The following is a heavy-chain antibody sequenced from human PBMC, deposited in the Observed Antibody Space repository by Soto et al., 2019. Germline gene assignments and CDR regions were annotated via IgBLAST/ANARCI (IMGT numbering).Heavy chain of an antibody. D-gene: IGHD3-3*01. CDR3: ARELRVTIFGVVPEYLDY. J-gene: IGHJ4*02. Sequence: GASVKVSCKASGYTFTSYGMNWVRQAPGRGLEWMGWINPGNGNTKYSQKSQGRVIIERDTSASTAYMELSRLRSDDTAVYYCARELRVTIFGVVPEYLDYWGQGTLVTVSS. CDR1: GYTFTSYG. CDR2: INPGNGNT. V-gene: IGHV1-3*01.